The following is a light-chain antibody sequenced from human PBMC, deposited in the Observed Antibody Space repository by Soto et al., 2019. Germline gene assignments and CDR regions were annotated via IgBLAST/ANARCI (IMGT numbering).Light chain of an antibody. Sequence: DIVMTQSPLSLPVTPGEPASISCRSSQSLLHSNGYNYLDWYLQKPGPSPQLLIYLGSNRASGVPDRFSVSGSGTEFTLKMSRVEAEDVGVYYCMQALQTPYTFGQGTKLEIK. V-gene: IGKV2-28*01. CDR3: MQALQTPYT. J-gene: IGKJ2*01. CDR1: QSLLHSNGYNY. CDR2: LGS.